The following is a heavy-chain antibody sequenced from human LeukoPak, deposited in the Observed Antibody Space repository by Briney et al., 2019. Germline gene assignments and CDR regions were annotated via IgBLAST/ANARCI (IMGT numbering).Heavy chain of an antibody. J-gene: IGHJ5*02. CDR3: ARGRITMVRGADWFDP. D-gene: IGHD3-10*01. V-gene: IGHV1-69*13. CDR2: IIPIFDTA. Sequence: SVKVSCKASGGTFSSYSISWVRQAPGQGLEWMGGIIPIFDTADYAQKFQGRVTITADESTSTAYMELSSLRSEDTAVYYCARGRITMVRGADWFDPWGQGTLVTVSS. CDR1: GGTFSSYS.